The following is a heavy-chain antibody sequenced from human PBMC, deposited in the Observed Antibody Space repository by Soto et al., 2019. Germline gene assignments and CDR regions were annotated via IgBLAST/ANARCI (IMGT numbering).Heavy chain of an antibody. CDR1: DYTFTSYG. J-gene: IGHJ4*02. Sequence: QVHLVQSGAEVKKPGASVKVSCKASDYTFTSYGITWVPQAPGQGLEWMGWISAHNGNTDYAQKLQGRVIVTRDTSTSTAYMELRSLRSDDTAVYYCARGRYGDYWGQGALVTVSS. V-gene: IGHV1-18*01. CDR3: ARGRYGDY. CDR2: ISAHNGNT. D-gene: IGHD1-1*01.